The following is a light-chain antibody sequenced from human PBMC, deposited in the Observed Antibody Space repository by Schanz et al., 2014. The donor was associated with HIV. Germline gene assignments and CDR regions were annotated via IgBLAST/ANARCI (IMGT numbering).Light chain of an antibody. Sequence: DVQMTQSPSTLSASIGDRVTITCRASENIGKSLAWFQQRAGKAPKRLIYAASSLDGGVPSRFSGSGSGTEFTLTISSLQPEDFATYYCLQHSSYPQTCGGGTKVEIK. CDR2: AAS. J-gene: IGKJ4*01. CDR1: ENIGKS. V-gene: IGKV1-17*03. CDR3: LQHSSYPQT.